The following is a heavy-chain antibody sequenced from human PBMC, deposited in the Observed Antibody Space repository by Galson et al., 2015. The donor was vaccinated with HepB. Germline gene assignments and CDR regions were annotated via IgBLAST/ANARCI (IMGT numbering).Heavy chain of an antibody. Sequence: SVKVSCKASGYTFTSYDINWVRQATGQGLEWMGWMNPNSGNTGYAQKFQGRVTMTRNTSISTAYMELSSLRSDDTAVYFCARDQNFYDSSSSGWFDPWGQGTLVTVSS. CDR1: GYTFTSYD. CDR3: ARDQNFYDSSSSGWFDP. CDR2: MNPNSGNT. V-gene: IGHV1-8*01. D-gene: IGHD3-22*01. J-gene: IGHJ5*02.